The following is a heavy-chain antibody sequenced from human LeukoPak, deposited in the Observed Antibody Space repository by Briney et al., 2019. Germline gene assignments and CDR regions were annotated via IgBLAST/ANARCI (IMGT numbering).Heavy chain of an antibody. V-gene: IGHV1-2*06. CDR1: GYTFTGYY. CDR3: ARTVTPTMVRGVIIALEYFQH. CDR2: INPNSGGT. J-gene: IGHJ1*01. D-gene: IGHD3-10*01. Sequence: GASVKVSCKASGYTFTGYYMHWVRQAPGQGLEWMGRINPNSGGTNYAQKFQGRVTMTRDTSISTAYMELSRLRSDDTAVYYCARTVTPTMVRGVIIALEYFQHWGQGTLVTVSS.